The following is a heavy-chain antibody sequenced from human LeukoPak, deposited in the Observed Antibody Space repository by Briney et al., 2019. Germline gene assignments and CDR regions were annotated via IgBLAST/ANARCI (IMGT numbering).Heavy chain of an antibody. CDR1: GFTFSSYS. J-gene: IGHJ6*03. V-gene: IGHV3-21*01. CDR2: ISSSSSYI. CDR3: ARDLVKAYGSGSYYYYYMDV. Sequence: GGSLRLSCAASGFTFSSYSMNWVRQAPGKRLEWVSSISSSSSYIYYADSVKGRFTISRDNAKNSLYLQMNSLRAEDTAVYYCARDLVKAYGSGSYYYYYMDVWGKGTTVTISS. D-gene: IGHD3-10*01.